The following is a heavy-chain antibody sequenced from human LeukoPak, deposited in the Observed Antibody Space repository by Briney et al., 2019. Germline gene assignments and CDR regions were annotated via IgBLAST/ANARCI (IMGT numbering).Heavy chain of an antibody. CDR2: IYSGGST. V-gene: IGHV3-66*01. D-gene: IGHD6-6*01. J-gene: IGHJ6*02. CDR1: GFTVSSNY. CDR3: AIAARYYYYGMDV. Sequence: PGGSLRLSCAASGFTVSSNYMSWVRQAPGKGLEWVSVIYSGGSTYYADSVKGRFTISRDNSKNTLYLQMNSLRAEDTAVYYCAIAARYYYYGMDVWGQGTTVTVSS.